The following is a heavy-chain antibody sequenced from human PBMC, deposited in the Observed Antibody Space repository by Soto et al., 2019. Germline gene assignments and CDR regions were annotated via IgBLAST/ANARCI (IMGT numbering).Heavy chain of an antibody. Sequence: PSATLSVTCTVSGGSSIGGDYYWTWDRQPPGKGLEWIGNIFHSGSTYYTPSLQSRVTISLDTSKNHFSLKLSSVTPADTAVYYCARDRYYGSGTYYNFYSGMDVWGQGTTVTVSS. D-gene: IGHD3-10*01. V-gene: IGHV4-30-4*01. CDR1: GGSSIGGDYY. CDR3: ARDRYYGSGTYYNFYSGMDV. J-gene: IGHJ6*02. CDR2: IFHSGST.